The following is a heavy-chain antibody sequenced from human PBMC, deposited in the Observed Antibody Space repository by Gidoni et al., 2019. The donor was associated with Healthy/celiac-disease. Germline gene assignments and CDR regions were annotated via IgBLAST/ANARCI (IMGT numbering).Heavy chain of an antibody. CDR3: AREGHRITIFGVVIIDYAFDI. V-gene: IGHV3-21*01. J-gene: IGHJ3*02. Sequence: EVQLVESGGGLVKPGGSLRLSCAASGFTFSSYSMNWVRQAPGKGLEWVSSISSSSSYIYYADSVKGRFTISRDNAKNSLYLQMNSLRAEDTAVYYCAREGHRITIFGVVIIDYAFDIWGQGTMVTVSS. D-gene: IGHD3-3*01. CDR1: GFTFSSYS. CDR2: ISSSSSYI.